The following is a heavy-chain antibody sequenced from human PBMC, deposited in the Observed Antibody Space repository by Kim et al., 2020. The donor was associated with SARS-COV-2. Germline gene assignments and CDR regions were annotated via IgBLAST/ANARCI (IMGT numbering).Heavy chain of an antibody. CDR3: ARGSLTNIPARPFDP. J-gene: IGHJ5*02. CDR1: GFTVSSNY. Sequence: GGSLRLSCAASGFTVSSNYMSWVRQAPGKGLEWVSVIYSGGSTYYADSVKGRFTISRADSKNTLYLQMNSLRAEDTAVYYCARGSLTNIPARPFDPWGQGTLVTVSS. CDR2: IYSGGST. D-gene: IGHD6-6*01. V-gene: IGHV3-53*01.